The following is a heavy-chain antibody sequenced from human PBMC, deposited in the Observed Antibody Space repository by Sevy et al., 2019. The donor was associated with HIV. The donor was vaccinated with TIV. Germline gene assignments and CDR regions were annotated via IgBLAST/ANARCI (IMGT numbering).Heavy chain of an antibody. D-gene: IGHD1-26*01. J-gene: IGHJ4*02. Sequence: GGSLRLSCAASGFTFSSYGMHWVRQAPGKGLEWVAVTSYDEIYKYYADSVKGRFTISRDNSKNTLYLQMNSLRAEDTAVYYCAKDHVIVGPTALDSWGQRTLVTVSS. CDR1: GFTFSSYG. CDR3: AKDHVIVGPTALDS. V-gene: IGHV3-30*18. CDR2: TSYDEIYK.